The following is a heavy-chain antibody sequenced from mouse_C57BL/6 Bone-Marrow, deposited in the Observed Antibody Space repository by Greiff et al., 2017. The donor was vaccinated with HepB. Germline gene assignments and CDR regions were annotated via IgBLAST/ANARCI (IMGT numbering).Heavy chain of an antibody. D-gene: IGHD1-1*01. CDR3: ARSHYYYGSSPAWFAY. V-gene: IGHV1-69*01. CDR1: GYTFTSYW. Sequence: QVQLQQPGAELVMPGASVKLSCKASGYTFTSYWMHWVKQRPGQGLEWIGEIDPSDSYTNYNQKFKGKSTLTVDKSSSTAYMQLSSLTSEDSAVYYCARSHYYYGSSPAWFAYWGQGTLVTVSA. CDR2: IDPSDSYT. J-gene: IGHJ3*01.